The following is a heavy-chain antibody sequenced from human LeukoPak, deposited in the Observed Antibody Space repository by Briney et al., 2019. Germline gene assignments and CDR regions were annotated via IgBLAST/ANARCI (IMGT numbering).Heavy chain of an antibody. Sequence: ASVKVSCKASGYTFTGYYMHWVRQAPGQGLEWMGWINPNSGGTNYAQKFQGRVTMTRDTSISTAYMELSRLRSDDTAVYYCARDRYDILTGSYYMDVWGKGTTVTISS. CDR2: INPNSGGT. CDR1: GYTFTGYY. J-gene: IGHJ6*03. V-gene: IGHV1-2*02. CDR3: ARDRYDILTGSYYMDV. D-gene: IGHD3-9*01.